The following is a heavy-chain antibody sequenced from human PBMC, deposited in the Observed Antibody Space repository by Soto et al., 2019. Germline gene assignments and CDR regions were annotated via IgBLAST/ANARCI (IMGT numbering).Heavy chain of an antibody. D-gene: IGHD1-26*01. CDR3: ARSWYSTTRYFDF. Sequence: QVQLVQSGPEVKRPGASVKVSCKPSGYTFTSYGIIWVRQAPGQGLEWMGWISAHNGNTNYAQKVQGRVTMTTDTSTSTAYMELTSLRSDATAVYYCARSWYSTTRYFDFWGRGTLVTVSS. CDR1: GYTFTSYG. J-gene: IGHJ2*01. CDR2: ISAHNGNT. V-gene: IGHV1-18*01.